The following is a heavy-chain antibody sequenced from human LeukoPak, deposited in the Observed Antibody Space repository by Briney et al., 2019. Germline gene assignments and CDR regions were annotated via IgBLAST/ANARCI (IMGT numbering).Heavy chain of an antibody. CDR1: GYTFTSYD. V-gene: IGHV1-8*01. CDR2: MNPNSGNT. D-gene: IGHD3-16*01. J-gene: IGHJ3*02. Sequence: ASVKVSCKASGYTFTSYDINWVRQATGQGLEWMGWMNPNSGNTGYAQKFQGRVTMTRNTSISTAYMELSSLRSEDTAVHYCARGRGRDAAFDIWGQGTMVTVSS. CDR3: ARGRGRDAAFDI.